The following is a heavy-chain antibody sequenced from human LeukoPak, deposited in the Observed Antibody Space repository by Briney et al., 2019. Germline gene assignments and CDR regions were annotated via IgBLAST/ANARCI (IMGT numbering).Heavy chain of an antibody. Sequence: GGSLRLSCAASGFTFSDYYMSWIRQAPGKGLEWVSYISSSGSTIYYADSVKGRFTISRDNAKNSLYLQMNSLRAEDTAVYYCARDPPLWVTTGVPFDYWGQGTLVTVSS. CDR1: GFTFSDYY. CDR2: ISSSGSTI. D-gene: IGHD4-23*01. J-gene: IGHJ4*02. V-gene: IGHV3-11*01. CDR3: ARDPPLWVTTGVPFDY.